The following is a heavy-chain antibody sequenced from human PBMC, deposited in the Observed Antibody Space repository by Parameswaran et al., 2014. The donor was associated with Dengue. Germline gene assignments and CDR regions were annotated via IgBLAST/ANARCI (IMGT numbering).Heavy chain of an antibody. V-gene: IGHV1-3*01. CDR2: INAGNGDT. J-gene: IGHJ6*02. Sequence: WVRQAPGQRLEWMGWINAGNGDTKYSQKFQDRITITRDTSASTVYMELSSLRSDDTAVYYCARDDKGGEYCSGGSCLPYYYYGMDVWGQGTTVTVSS. D-gene: IGHD2-15*01. CDR3: ARDDKGGEYCSGGSCLPYYYYGMDV.